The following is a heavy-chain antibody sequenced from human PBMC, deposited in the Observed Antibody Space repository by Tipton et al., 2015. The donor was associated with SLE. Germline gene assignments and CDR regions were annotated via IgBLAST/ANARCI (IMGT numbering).Heavy chain of an antibody. D-gene: IGHD2-2*01. Sequence: SLRLSCAASGFTFSTYAMSWVRQAPGRGLEWVSGISGTGSSAYYADSLKGRFTISRDNAKNSLFLQMNSLRADDTAVYYCARGTSGGYWGQGTLVTVSS. V-gene: IGHV3-23*01. J-gene: IGHJ4*02. CDR2: ISGTGSSA. CDR1: GFTFSTYA. CDR3: ARGTSGGY.